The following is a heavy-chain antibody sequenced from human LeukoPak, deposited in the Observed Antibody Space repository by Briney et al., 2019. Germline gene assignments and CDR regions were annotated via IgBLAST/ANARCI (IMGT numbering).Heavy chain of an antibody. CDR2: IDKKDKGYATAT. D-gene: IGHD1-26*01. V-gene: IGHV3-73*01. J-gene: IGHJ5*02. Sequence: GGSLKLSCVASGFTFSDSAIHWVRQSSGKGLEWVGQIDKKDKGYATATAYAASVKGRFTISRDDSINTAYLQMKSLKTEDTALYYCTRDSGTYNWFDPWGQGTLVTVSS. CDR3: TRDSGTYNWFDP. CDR1: GFTFSDSA.